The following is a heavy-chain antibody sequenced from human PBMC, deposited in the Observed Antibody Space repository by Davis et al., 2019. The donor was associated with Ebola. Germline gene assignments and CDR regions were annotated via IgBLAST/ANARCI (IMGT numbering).Heavy chain of an antibody. Sequence: ASVKVSCKASGYTFTSYGISWVRQAPGQGLEWMGWISAYNGNTNYAQKLQGRVTMTTDTSTSTAYMELRSLRSDDTAVYYCARGEKYPYYYYYYGMDVWGQGTTVTVSS. CDR1: GYTFTSYG. CDR2: ISAYNGNT. V-gene: IGHV1-18*01. CDR3: ARGEKYPYYYYYYGMDV. D-gene: IGHD2/OR15-2a*01. J-gene: IGHJ6*02.